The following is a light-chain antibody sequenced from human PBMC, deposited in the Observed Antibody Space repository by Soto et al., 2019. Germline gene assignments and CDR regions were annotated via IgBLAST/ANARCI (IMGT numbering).Light chain of an antibody. CDR1: SSDVGGYNY. Sequence: QSVLTQPASVSGSPGQSITISCTGTSSDVGGYNYVSWYQQHPGKAPKLMIYEVSNRPSGVSNLFSGSKSGNTASLTISGLQAEDEADYYCSSYTSSSTPLFGGGTKVTVL. J-gene: IGLJ2*01. CDR3: SSYTSSSTPL. CDR2: EVS. V-gene: IGLV2-14*01.